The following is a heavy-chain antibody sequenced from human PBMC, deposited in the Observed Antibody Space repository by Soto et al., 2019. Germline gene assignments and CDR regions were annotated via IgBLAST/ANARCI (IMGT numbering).Heavy chain of an antibody. V-gene: IGHV3-7*05. CDR1: GFTFSRYW. CDR3: AREFVGIVATIFGDYNYGMDV. CDR2: IKEDGSEK. D-gene: IGHD5-12*01. J-gene: IGHJ6*02. Sequence: GGSLRLSCVASGFTFSRYWMSWVRQAPGKGLEWVTNIKEDGSEKYYVDSVRGRFTISRDNAKNSVYLQMNSLRAEDTAVYYCAREFVGIVATIFGDYNYGMDVWGQGTTVTVSS.